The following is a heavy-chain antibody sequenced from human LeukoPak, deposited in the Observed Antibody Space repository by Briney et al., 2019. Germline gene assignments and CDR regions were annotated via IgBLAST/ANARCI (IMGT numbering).Heavy chain of an antibody. CDR3: ARAGSYYNGDYFDY. CDR2: INPNSGGT. Sequence: ASVKVSCKASGYTFTGYYMHWVRQAPGQGLEGMGWINPNSGGTNYAQKFQGRVTITADKSTSTAYMELSSLPSEDPAVYSCARAGSYYNGDYFDYWGQGTLVTVSS. J-gene: IGHJ4*02. V-gene: IGHV1-2*02. D-gene: IGHD3-10*01. CDR1: GYTFTGYY.